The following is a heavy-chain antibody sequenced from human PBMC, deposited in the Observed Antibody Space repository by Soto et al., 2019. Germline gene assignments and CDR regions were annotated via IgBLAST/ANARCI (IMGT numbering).Heavy chain of an antibody. V-gene: IGHV3-30-3*01. CDR1: GFTFSSYA. CDR3: ARGASGGLPQLLDY. CDR2: ISYDGSNK. J-gene: IGHJ4*02. D-gene: IGHD2-2*01. Sequence: GGSLRLSCAASGFTFSSYAMHWVRQAPGKGLEWVAVISYDGSNKYYADSVKGRFTISRDNSKNTLYLQMNSLRAEDTAVYYCARGASGGLPQLLDYWGQGTLVTVSS.